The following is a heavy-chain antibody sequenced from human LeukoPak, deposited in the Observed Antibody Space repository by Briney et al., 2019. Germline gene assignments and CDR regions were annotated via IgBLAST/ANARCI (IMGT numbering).Heavy chain of an antibody. CDR3: ARVSSTILDY. Sequence: PSETLSLTCAVYGGSFSGYYWSWTRQPPGKGLEWIGEINHSGSTNYNPSLKSRVTISVDTSKNQFSLKLSSVTAADTAVYYCARVSSTILDYWGQGTLVTVSS. CDR2: INHSGST. J-gene: IGHJ4*02. D-gene: IGHD5/OR15-5a*01. CDR1: GGSFSGYY. V-gene: IGHV4-34*01.